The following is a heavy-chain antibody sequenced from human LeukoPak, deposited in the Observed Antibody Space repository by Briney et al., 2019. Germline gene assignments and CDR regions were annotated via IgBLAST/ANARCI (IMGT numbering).Heavy chain of an antibody. CDR3: AREGSIVPHQDLDY. CDR2: INSRGSDK. CDR1: GFTFSRYN. Sequence: GGSLRLSCAASGFTFSRYNMDWVRQAPGKGPEWVSSINSRGSDKYYADSVEGRFTISRNNAKNSLFLQMNSLRAEDTAVYYCAREGSIVPHQDLDYWGQGTLVTVSS. V-gene: IGHV3-21*01. J-gene: IGHJ4*02. D-gene: IGHD2-8*01.